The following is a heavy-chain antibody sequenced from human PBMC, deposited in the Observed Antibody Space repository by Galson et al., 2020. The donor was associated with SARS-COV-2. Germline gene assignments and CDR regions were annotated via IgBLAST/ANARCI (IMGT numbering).Heavy chain of an antibody. D-gene: IGHD3-10*01. CDR1: GYTLTELS. CDR2: FDPEDGET. Sequence: ASVKVSCKVSGYTLTELSMHWVRQAPGKGLEWMGGFDPEDGETIYAQKFQGRVTMTEDTSTDTAYMELSSLRSEDTAVYYCATAPGSGSPNWFDPWGQGTLVTVSS. V-gene: IGHV1-24*01. CDR3: ATAPGSGSPNWFDP. J-gene: IGHJ5*02.